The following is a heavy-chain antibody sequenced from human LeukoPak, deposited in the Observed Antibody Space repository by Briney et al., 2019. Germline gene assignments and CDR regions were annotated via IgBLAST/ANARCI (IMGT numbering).Heavy chain of an antibody. Sequence: GGPLRLSCAASGFTFSSYWMHWVRHAPGKGLVWVSRINSDGSTTSYADSVMGRFTISRDNSKNTLSLQMNSLRAEDTAIYYCAKGHYASGSYRYGLDVWGQGTTVTVSS. V-gene: IGHV3-74*01. CDR2: INSDGSTT. CDR1: GFTFSSYW. J-gene: IGHJ6*02. CDR3: AKGHYASGSYRYGLDV. D-gene: IGHD3-10*01.